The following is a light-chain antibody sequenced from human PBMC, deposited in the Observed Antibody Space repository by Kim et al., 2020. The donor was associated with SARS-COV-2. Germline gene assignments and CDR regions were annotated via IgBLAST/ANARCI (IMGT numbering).Light chain of an antibody. J-gene: IGKJ2*01. Sequence: SPGERATLSCRASQSVSSSSLAWYQQKPGQAPRLLIYGASSRAIGIPDRFSGSGSGTDFTLTINRLEPEDFVVYYCQQYSSSPGTFGQGTKVDIK. CDR2: GAS. V-gene: IGKV3-20*01. CDR1: QSVSSSS. CDR3: QQYSSSPGT.